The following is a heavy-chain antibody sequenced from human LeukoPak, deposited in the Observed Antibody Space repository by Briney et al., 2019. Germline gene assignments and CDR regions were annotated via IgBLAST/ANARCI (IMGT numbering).Heavy chain of an antibody. J-gene: IGHJ5*02. CDR2: TFSTST. CDR3: ARYKFHNYFDP. Sequence: SETLSLSCSVSGDSVSSSPYYWGWIRQPPGKGLEWIGNTFSTSTLYNASLRSRVTILVDTSKNQFSLKLTSATAADTAIYYCARYKFHNYFDPWGQGTLVVVSS. D-gene: IGHD5-24*01. V-gene: IGHV4-61*01. CDR1: GDSVSSSPYY.